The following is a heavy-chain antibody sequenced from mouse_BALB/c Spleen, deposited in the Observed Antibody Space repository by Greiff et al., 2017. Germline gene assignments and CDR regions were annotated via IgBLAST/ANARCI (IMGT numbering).Heavy chain of an antibody. J-gene: IGHJ3*01. V-gene: IGHV14-1*02. CDR1: GFNIKDYY. CDR3: ARSDSSGYPAWFAY. D-gene: IGHD3-2*01. Sequence: VQLQQSGAELVRPGALVKLSCKASGFNIKDYYMHWVKQRPEQGLEWIGWIDPENGNTIYDPKFQGKASITADKSSSTAYMQLSSLTSEDSAVYYCARSDSSGYPAWFAYWGQGTLVTVSA. CDR2: IDPENGNT.